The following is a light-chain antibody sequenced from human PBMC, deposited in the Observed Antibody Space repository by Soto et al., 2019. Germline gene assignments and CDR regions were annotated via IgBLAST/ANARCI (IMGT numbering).Light chain of an antibody. CDR1: SSDVGGYNY. CDR2: EVS. Sequence: SVLTQPPSASGSPGQSVTISCTGTSSDVGGYNYVSWYQQHPGKAPKLMIYEVSKRPSGVPDRFSGSKSGNTASLTVSGLQAEDEADYYCSSYAGSNNLGVFGTGTKLTVL. CDR3: SSYAGSNNLGV. V-gene: IGLV2-8*01. J-gene: IGLJ1*01.